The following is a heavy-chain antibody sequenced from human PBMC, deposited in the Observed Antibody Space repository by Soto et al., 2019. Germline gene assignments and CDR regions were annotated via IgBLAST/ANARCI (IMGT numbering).Heavy chain of an antibody. D-gene: IGHD1-26*01. CDR3: ARSLGEDGDY. CDR1: GGTFSSYT. V-gene: IGHV1-8*02. CDR2: MNPNSGNT. J-gene: IGHJ4*02. Sequence: GASVKVSSKASGGTFSSYTISWVRQATGQGLEWMGWMNPNSGNTGYAQKFQGRVTMTRNTSISTAYMELSSLRSEDTAVYYCARSLGEDGDYWGEGTLVTVSS.